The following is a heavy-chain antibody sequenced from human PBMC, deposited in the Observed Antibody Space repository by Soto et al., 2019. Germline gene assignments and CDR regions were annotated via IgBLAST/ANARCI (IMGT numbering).Heavy chain of an antibody. D-gene: IGHD3-16*02. CDR3: AKPRRGYDYIWGSYLIDY. J-gene: IGHJ4*02. CDR1: GFTFSSYA. Sequence: EVQLLESGGGLVQPGGSLRLSCAASGFTFSSYAMSWVRQAPGKGLEWVSAISGSGGSTYYADSVKGRFTISRDNSKNTLYLQRNSLRAEDTAVYYCAKPRRGYDYIWGSYLIDYWGQGTLVTVSS. CDR2: ISGSGGST. V-gene: IGHV3-23*01.